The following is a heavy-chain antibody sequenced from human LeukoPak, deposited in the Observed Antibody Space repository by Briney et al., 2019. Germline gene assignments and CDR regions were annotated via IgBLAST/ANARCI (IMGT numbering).Heavy chain of an antibody. V-gene: IGHV4-59*08. J-gene: IGHJ5*02. D-gene: IGHD3-10*01. CDR3: ARTYYYGSGILTTFDP. CDR1: GGSISSYY. Sequence: SETLSLTCTVSGGSISSYYWSWIRQPPGKGLEWIGYIYYSGSTNYNPSLKSRVTISVDTSKNQFSLKLSSVTAADTAVYYCARTYYYGSGILTTFDPWGQGTLVTASS. CDR2: IYYSGST.